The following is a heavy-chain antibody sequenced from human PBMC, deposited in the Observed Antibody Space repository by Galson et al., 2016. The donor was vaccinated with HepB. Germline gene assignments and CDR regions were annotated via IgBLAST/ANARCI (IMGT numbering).Heavy chain of an antibody. CDR3: ARNEGRPYYFDY. D-gene: IGHD3-10*01. CDR1: GGSMSSYY. CDR2: IYYSGGT. Sequence: ETLSLTCAVSGGSMSSYYWSWIRQPPGKGLEWIGNIYYSGGTKYNPSLKSRVTISVDTSKNQFSLKVTSVTAADTAVYYCARNEGRPYYFDYWGQGTLVIVSS. J-gene: IGHJ4*02. V-gene: IGHV4-59*01.